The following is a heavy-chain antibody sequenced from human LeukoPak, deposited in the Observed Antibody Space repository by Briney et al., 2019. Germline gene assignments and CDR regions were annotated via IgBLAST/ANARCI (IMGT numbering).Heavy chain of an antibody. Sequence: HPGGSLRLSCAASGFTFSRFAMSWVRQAPGKGLEWVSGFSGSGGSTYYADSVKGRFTISRDNSKNTLFLQMNSLRVEDTAIYYCAKAYYGSGSYGWFDYWGQGTLVTVSS. J-gene: IGHJ4*02. CDR3: AKAYYGSGSYGWFDY. V-gene: IGHV3-23*01. CDR1: GFTFSRFA. CDR2: FSGSGGST. D-gene: IGHD3-10*01.